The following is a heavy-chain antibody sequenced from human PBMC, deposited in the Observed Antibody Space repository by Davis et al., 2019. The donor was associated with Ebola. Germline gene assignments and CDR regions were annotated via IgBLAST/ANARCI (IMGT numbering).Heavy chain of an antibody. CDR1: GGSFSGYY. CDR2: VIPSGNT. V-gene: IGHV4-34*01. D-gene: IGHD2-21*02. CDR3: ARGDKVTPFGKRDLRHLDGFDY. Sequence: SQTLSLTCAVYGGSFSGYYWSWIRQTPGKGLEWIGEVIPSGNTNYNPSLKSRVTITVDTSRNEFSLKLTSVTAADTAVYYCARGDKVTPFGKRDLRHLDGFDYWGQGTLVTVSS. J-gene: IGHJ4*02.